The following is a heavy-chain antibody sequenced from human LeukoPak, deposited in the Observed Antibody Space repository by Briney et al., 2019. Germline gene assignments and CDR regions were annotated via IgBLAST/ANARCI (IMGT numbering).Heavy chain of an antibody. D-gene: IGHD6-13*01. J-gene: IGHJ3*02. CDR2: ISYDGSNK. Sequence: GGSLRLSCAASGFTFSSYGMHWVRQAPGKGLEWVAVISYDGSNKYYADSVKGRFTISRDNSKNTQYLQMNSLRAEDTAVYYCAVSAAGIGHAFDIWGQGTMVTVSS. V-gene: IGHV3-30*03. CDR1: GFTFSSYG. CDR3: AVSAAGIGHAFDI.